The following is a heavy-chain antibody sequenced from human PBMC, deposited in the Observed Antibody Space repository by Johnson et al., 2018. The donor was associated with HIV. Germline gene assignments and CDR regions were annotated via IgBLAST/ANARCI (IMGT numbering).Heavy chain of an antibody. V-gene: IGHV3-11*01. Sequence: QVQLVESGGGLVQPGGSLRLSCAASGFTVSKNYMTWVRQAPGKGPEWVSFISSSGGPIYYADSVKGRFSISRDNAKNSLYRQMNSLRAEDTAVYYCGGERGYWDAFDVWGQGTMVIVSS. J-gene: IGHJ3*01. CDR1: GFTVSKNY. CDR2: ISSSGGPI. D-gene: IGHD3-22*01. CDR3: GGERGYWDAFDV.